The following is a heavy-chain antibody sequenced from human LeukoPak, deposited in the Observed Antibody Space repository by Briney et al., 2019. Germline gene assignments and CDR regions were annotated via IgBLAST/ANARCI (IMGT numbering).Heavy chain of an antibody. J-gene: IGHJ4*02. Sequence: GGSLRLSCAASGFTFTTYGMHWVRQAPGKGLEWVAVVSYDGTNKYYADSVKGRFTISRDSSKNTLYLQMNSLRAEDTAVYYCAKGYDGSSWHYFDYWGQGTLVTVSS. D-gene: IGHD6-13*01. CDR1: GFTFTTYG. V-gene: IGHV3-30*18. CDR3: AKGYDGSSWHYFDY. CDR2: VSYDGTNK.